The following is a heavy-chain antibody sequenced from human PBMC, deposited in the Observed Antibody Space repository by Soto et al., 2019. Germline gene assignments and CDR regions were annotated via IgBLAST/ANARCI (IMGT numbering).Heavy chain of an antibody. CDR1: GFTFSSYA. D-gene: IGHD3-3*01. Sequence: PGGSLRLSCAASGFTFSSYAMHWVRQAPGKGLEWVAVISYDGSNKYYADSVKGRFTISRDNSKNTLYLQMNSLRAEDTAVYYSARDIRFLEWSPYYYYGMDVWGQGTTVTVSS. CDR3: ARDIRFLEWSPYYYYGMDV. V-gene: IGHV3-30-3*01. CDR2: ISYDGSNK. J-gene: IGHJ6*02.